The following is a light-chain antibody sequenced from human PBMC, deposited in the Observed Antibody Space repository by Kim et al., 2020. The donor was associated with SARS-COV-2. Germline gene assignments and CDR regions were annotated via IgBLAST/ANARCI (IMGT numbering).Light chain of an antibody. CDR3: QTWDTGIRV. J-gene: IGLJ3*02. CDR2: LNSAGSH. V-gene: IGLV4-69*01. Sequence: SVTLPCPLGGGHSSYVTAWQQHQPGKGPRYLMNLNSAGSHIKGDGIPDRFSGSGSGAERYLTISGLQSEDEADYYCQTWDTGIRVFGGGTQLTVL. CDR1: GGHSSYV.